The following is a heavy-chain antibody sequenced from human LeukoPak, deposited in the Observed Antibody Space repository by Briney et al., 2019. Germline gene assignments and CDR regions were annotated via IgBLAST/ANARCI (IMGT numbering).Heavy chain of an antibody. CDR2: IYYSGST. D-gene: IGHD3-10*01. Sequence: PSETLSLTCTVSGGSIRGWYWRWIRQPPGKGLEWIGYIYYSGSTNYNPSLKGQVTISVDPSKTQFSLKLSSVTAADTPVYYCARAESVLLWFGEATRGWFDPWGQGTLVTVSS. V-gene: IGHV4-59*13. CDR3: ARAESVLLWFGEATRGWFDP. CDR1: GGSIRGWY. J-gene: IGHJ5*02.